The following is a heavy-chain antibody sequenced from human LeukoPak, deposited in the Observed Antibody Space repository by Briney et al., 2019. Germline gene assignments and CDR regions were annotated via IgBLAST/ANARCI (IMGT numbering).Heavy chain of an antibody. CDR3: AKGAMPYYDGSGYNYFDH. D-gene: IGHD3-22*01. V-gene: IGHV3-23*01. CDR1: GFTFSAYA. CDR2: MSGSGGMT. Sequence: PGGSLRLSCAVSGFTFSAYAMSWVRQAPGKGLEWVSAMSGSGGMTYYADSVKGRFSISRDNSKNTLHLQMNSVRAEDTAVYYCAKGAMPYYDGSGYNYFDHWGQGTPVTVSS. J-gene: IGHJ4*02.